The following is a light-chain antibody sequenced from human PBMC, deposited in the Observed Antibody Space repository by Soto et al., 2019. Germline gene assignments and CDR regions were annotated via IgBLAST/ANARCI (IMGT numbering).Light chain of an antibody. Sequence: EIVLTQSPDTLSLSPGESATLSCRASQSVSSSYLAWDQQKPGRAPRLLIYGASNRATGIPDRFSGSGSGTDFTLTISRLEPEEFAVFYCQQYDDSITFGQGTRLEIE. CDR1: QSVSSSY. CDR3: QQYDDSIT. CDR2: GAS. J-gene: IGKJ5*01. V-gene: IGKV3-20*01.